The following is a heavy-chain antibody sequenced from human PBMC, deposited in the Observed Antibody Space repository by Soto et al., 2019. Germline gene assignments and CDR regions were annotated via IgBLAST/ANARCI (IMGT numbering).Heavy chain of an antibody. CDR1: GYTFTSYD. CDR2: MNPNSGNT. D-gene: IGHD2-15*01. Sequence: QVQLVQSGAEVKKPGASVKVSCKASGYTFTSYDINWVRQATGQGLEWMGWMNPNSGNTGYAQKFQGRVTMTRNTSISTAYMELSSLRSEDTAVYYCARGYRFHCSGGSCYSGLPSELDYWGQGTLVTVSS. CDR3: ARGYRFHCSGGSCYSGLPSELDY. V-gene: IGHV1-8*01. J-gene: IGHJ4*02.